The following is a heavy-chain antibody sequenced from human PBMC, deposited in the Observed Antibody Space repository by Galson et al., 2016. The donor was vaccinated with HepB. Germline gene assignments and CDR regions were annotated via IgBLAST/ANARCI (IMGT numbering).Heavy chain of an antibody. J-gene: IGHJ5*02. D-gene: IGHD3-16*01. CDR3: ARDKPKDSTLGSVFDP. CDR2: IRQDGGEK. CDR1: GFSFSSYW. Sequence: SLRLSCAASGFSFSSYWMSWVRQVPGKGLEWLAIIRQDGGEKHYVDSVKGRFAISRDNARNSLYLEMNSLRGEATAVYYCARDKPKDSTLGSVFDPWGQGTLVTFSS. V-gene: IGHV3-7*01.